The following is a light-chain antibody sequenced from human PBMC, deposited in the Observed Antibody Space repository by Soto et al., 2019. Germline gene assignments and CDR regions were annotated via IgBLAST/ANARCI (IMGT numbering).Light chain of an antibody. J-gene: IGKJ1*01. V-gene: IGKV3-20*01. CDR2: GAF. Sequence: EIVLTHSPGTPALSPGERATFSCRARQSVSSNYLAWYQQKPGQAPRLLIYGAFKRATGVPDRFSGSGSGTDFTLTISRMEPEDFAVYCCQQYGSSPRTFGQGTKVDIK. CDR1: QSVSSNY. CDR3: QQYGSSPRT.